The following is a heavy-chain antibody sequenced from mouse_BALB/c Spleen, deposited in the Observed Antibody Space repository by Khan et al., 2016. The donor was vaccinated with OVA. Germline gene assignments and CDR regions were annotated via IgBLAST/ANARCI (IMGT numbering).Heavy chain of an antibody. J-gene: IGHJ4*01. Sequence: VQLQESGPGLVAPSQNLSITCTVSGFSLTDYGVSWIRQPPGKGLEWLGVIWGGGTTYYNSALKSRLIISKDNSKSQVFLKMNSLQTDDTAMYXCAKGVWSYYFALDYWGQGTSVTVSS. CDR1: GFSLTDYG. CDR3: AKGVWSYYFALDY. CDR2: IWGGGTT. D-gene: IGHD2-10*02. V-gene: IGHV2-6-5*01.